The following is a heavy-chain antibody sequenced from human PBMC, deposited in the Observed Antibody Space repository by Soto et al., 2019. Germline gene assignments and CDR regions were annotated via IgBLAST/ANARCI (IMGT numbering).Heavy chain of an antibody. J-gene: IGHJ4*02. CDR3: ARGHFDSRGYSNALDY. CDR1: GVTVCSYA. V-gene: IGHV3-23*01. Sequence: WGSPRLSCAACGVTVCSYAMGGVRQEPGKGLEWVSAISGSGGSTYYADSVKGRFTISRDNSKNTLYLQMNSLRAEDSAIYYCARGHFDSRGYSNALDYWGQGIQVTVSS. CDR2: ISGSGGST. D-gene: IGHD3-22*01.